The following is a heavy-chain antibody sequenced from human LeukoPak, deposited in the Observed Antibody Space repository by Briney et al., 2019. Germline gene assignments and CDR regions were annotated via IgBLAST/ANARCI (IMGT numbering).Heavy chain of an antibody. CDR1: GFTFRSYS. CDR2: ISSSSSTI. D-gene: IGHD1-26*01. CDR3: ARDRVPPFWELDAFDI. Sequence: GGSLRLSCAASGFTFRSYSMNWVRQAPGKGLEWVSYISSSSSTIYYADSVKGRFTISRDNAKNSLYLQMNSLRAEDTAVYYCARDRVPPFWELDAFDIWGQGTMVTVSS. J-gene: IGHJ3*02. V-gene: IGHV3-48*01.